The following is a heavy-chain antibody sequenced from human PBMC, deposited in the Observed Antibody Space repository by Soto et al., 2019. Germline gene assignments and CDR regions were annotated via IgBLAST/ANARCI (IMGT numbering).Heavy chain of an antibody. D-gene: IGHD3-3*01. CDR2: ISYDGSNK. CDR3: AKSITIFGVVQYYYYYGMDV. CDR1: GFTFSSYG. Sequence: PGGSLRLSCAASGFTFSSYGMHWVRQAPGKGLEWVAVISYDGSNKYYADSVKGRFTISRDNSKNTLYLQMNSLRAEDTAVYYCAKSITIFGVVQYYYYYGMDVWGQGTTVTVSS. V-gene: IGHV3-30*18. J-gene: IGHJ6*02.